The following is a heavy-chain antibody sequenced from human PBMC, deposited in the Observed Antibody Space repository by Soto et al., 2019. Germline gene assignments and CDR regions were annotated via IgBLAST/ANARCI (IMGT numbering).Heavy chain of an antibody. CDR1: GFTVSSNY. V-gene: IGHV3-53*01. D-gene: IGHD5-12*01. CDR3: ARVNGYDQTGYYFDY. J-gene: IGHJ4*02. Sequence: GGSLRLSCAASGFTVSSNYMSWVRQAPGKGLEWVSVIYSGGSTYYADSVKGRFTISRDNSKNTLYLQMNSLRAEDTAVYYCARVNGYDQTGYYFDYWGQGTLVTVYS. CDR2: IYSGGST.